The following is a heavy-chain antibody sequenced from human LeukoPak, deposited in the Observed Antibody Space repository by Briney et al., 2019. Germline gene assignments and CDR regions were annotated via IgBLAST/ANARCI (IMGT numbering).Heavy chain of an antibody. Sequence: ASVKVSCKASGYTFTGYYMHWVRQAPGQGLEWMGWINPNSGGTNYAQKFQGRVTMTRNTSISTAYMELSSLRSEDTAVYYCARAIIGYCSSTSCSRRHYYYYMDVWGKGTTVTVSS. D-gene: IGHD2-2*01. CDR3: ARAIIGYCSSTSCSRRHYYYYMDV. CDR1: GYTFTGYY. V-gene: IGHV1-2*02. CDR2: INPNSGGT. J-gene: IGHJ6*03.